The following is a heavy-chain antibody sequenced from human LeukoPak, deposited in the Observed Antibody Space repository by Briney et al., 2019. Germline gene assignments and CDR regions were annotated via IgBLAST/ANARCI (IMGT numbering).Heavy chain of an antibody. Sequence: PGGSLRLSCAASGFSFSGYAIAWVRQAPGKGLEWVSTIVGSGSSTYYADSMKGRFTISRDNSKNTLYLQINSLRAADTAVYYCARAAYGDFYWGQGTLVTVSS. D-gene: IGHD4-17*01. CDR2: IVGSGSST. V-gene: IGHV3-23*01. CDR3: ARAAYGDFY. J-gene: IGHJ4*02. CDR1: GFSFSGYA.